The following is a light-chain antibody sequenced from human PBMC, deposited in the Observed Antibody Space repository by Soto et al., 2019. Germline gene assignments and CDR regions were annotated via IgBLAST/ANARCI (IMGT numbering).Light chain of an antibody. CDR3: QQRSNSVT. J-gene: IGKJ5*01. CDR1: QSVSSY. V-gene: IGKV3-11*01. Sequence: EIVLTQSPATLSLSPGERATLSCRASQSVSSYLAWYQQKPGQAPRLLIYDASNRATGIPARFSGSGSGTDFTLTISSLEPEDFAFYYCQQRSNSVTFGQGTRLEIK. CDR2: DAS.